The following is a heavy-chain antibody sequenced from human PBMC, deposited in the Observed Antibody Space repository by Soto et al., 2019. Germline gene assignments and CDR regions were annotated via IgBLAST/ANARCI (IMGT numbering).Heavy chain of an antibody. D-gene: IGHD1-26*01. CDR3: ASLSGSFDH. Sequence: EVQLVESGGGLVQPGGSLRLSCAASEFTFSSYWMHWVRQAPGKGLVWVSRINGDGTRTSDADSVKGRFTTSRDNAKNMLYLHMNSLRAEDMAVYYCASLSGSFDHWGQGTLVTVSS. CDR1: EFTFSSYW. V-gene: IGHV3-74*01. J-gene: IGHJ4*02. CDR2: INGDGTRT.